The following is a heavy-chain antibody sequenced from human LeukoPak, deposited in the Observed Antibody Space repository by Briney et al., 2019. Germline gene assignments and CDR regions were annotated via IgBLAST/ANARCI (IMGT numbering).Heavy chain of an antibody. CDR1: GFTFSSYG. CDR3: AKDLGFGGYYSYFDY. D-gene: IGHD3-22*01. Sequence: GGSLRLSCAASGFTFSSYGMHWVRQAPGTGLEWVAFIRYDGSNKYYADSVKGRFTISRDNSKNTLYLQMNSLRAEDTAVYYCAKDLGFGGYYSYFDYWGQGTLVTVSS. J-gene: IGHJ4*02. CDR2: IRYDGSNK. V-gene: IGHV3-30*02.